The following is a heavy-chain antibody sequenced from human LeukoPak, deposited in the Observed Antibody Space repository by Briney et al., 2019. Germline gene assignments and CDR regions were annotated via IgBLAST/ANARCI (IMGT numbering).Heavy chain of an antibody. CDR3: ARSPFELFDY. Sequence: SETLSLTCTVSGYSISSGYYWGWIRQPPGKGLEWIGSIYHSGSTYYNPSLKSRVTISVDTSKNQFSLKLSSVTAADTAVYYCARSPFELFDYWGQGTLVTVSS. V-gene: IGHV4-38-2*02. CDR1: GYSISSGYY. J-gene: IGHJ4*02. D-gene: IGHD1-7*01. CDR2: IYHSGST.